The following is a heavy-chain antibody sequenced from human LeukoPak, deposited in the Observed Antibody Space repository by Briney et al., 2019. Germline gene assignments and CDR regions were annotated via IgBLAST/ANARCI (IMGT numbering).Heavy chain of an antibody. J-gene: IGHJ4*02. D-gene: IGHD2-8*01. Sequence: GGSLKLSCTASGFTFRNYWMTWVRQAPGKGLEWVACIKQDRSETNYVESVKGRFTISRDNAKNSLYLQMSSLRVEDTAVYYCTTDHVLGFDYWGQGTLVTVSS. V-gene: IGHV3-7*04. CDR1: GFTFRNYW. CDR3: TTDHVLGFDY. CDR2: IKQDRSET.